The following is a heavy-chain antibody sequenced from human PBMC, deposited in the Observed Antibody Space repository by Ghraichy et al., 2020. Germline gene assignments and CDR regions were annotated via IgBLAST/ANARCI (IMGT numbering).Heavy chain of an antibody. CDR3: ARDQETAVAAMNYIYADWYFDL. Sequence: SCAASGFTFSSYWMSWVRQAPGKGLEWVANIKQDGSEKYYVDSVKGRFTISRDNAKNSLYLQMNSLRAEDTAVYYCARDQETAVAAMNYIYADWYFDLWGRGTLVTVSS. CDR2: IKQDGSEK. CDR1: GFTFSSYW. J-gene: IGHJ2*01. V-gene: IGHV3-7*01. D-gene: IGHD6-19*01.